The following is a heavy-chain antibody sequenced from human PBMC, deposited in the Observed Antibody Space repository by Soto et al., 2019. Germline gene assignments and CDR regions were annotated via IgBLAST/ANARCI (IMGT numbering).Heavy chain of an antibody. CDR1: GGSISSGGYY. CDR3: ASLWLQSNYFDY. V-gene: IGHV4-31*03. J-gene: IGHJ4*02. D-gene: IGHD3-9*01. Sequence: PSETLSLTCTVSGGSISSGGYYWSWIRQHPGKGLEWIGYIYYSGSTYYNPSLKSRVTISVDTSKNQFSLKLSSVTAADTAVYYWASLWLQSNYFDYWGQGTLVTVSS. CDR2: IYYSGST.